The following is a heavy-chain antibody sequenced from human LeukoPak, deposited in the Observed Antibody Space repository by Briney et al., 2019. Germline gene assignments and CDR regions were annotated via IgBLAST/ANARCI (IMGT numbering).Heavy chain of an antibody. D-gene: IGHD2-2*01. Sequence: ASVKVSCKASGYTFTSYDINGVRQATGQGVEWMGWMNPNSGNTGYAQKFQGRVTITRNTSISTAYMELSSLRSEDTAVYYCPKVVPAAHDAFDIWGQGTMVTVSS. J-gene: IGHJ3*02. CDR3: PKVVPAAHDAFDI. CDR2: MNPNSGNT. V-gene: IGHV1-8*01. CDR1: GYTFTSYD.